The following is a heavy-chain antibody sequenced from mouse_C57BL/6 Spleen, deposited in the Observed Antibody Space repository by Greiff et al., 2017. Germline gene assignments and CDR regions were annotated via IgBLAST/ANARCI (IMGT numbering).Heavy chain of an antibody. Sequence: QVQLKQPGAELVKPGASVKLSCKASGYTFTSYWMHWVKQRPGRGLEWIGRIDPNSGGTKYNEKFKSKATLTVDKPSSTAYMQLSSLTSEDSAVYYCAREGPITTVVANYAMDYWGQGTSVTVSS. D-gene: IGHD1-1*01. V-gene: IGHV1-72*01. CDR2: IDPNSGGT. CDR3: AREGPITTVVANYAMDY. J-gene: IGHJ4*01. CDR1: GYTFTSYW.